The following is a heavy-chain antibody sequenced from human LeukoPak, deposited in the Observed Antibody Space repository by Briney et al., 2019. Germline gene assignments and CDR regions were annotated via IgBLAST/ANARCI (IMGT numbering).Heavy chain of an antibody. J-gene: IGHJ3*02. CDR1: GGSISSSY. CDR3: VRGYYDSSGSSNTFDI. Sequence: PSETLSLTCTVSGGSISSSYWSWIRQPPGKGLEWIGYIHYSGNTNYTPTLKNRLTMSVDTSKNQFSLKLSSVTAADTAVYSCVRGYYDSSGSSNTFDIWGQGTMVTVSS. V-gene: IGHV4-59*01. CDR2: IHYSGNT. D-gene: IGHD3-22*01.